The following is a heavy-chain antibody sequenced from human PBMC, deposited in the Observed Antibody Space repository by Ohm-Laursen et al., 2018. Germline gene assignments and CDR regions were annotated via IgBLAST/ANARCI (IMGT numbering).Heavy chain of an antibody. D-gene: IGHD5-18*01. CDR3: ARGYSYADY. J-gene: IGHJ4*02. Sequence: SLRLSCSASGFTFSNYGMHWVRQAPGKGLEWVAVISYDGSNKYYADSVKGRFTISRDDSKNTLYLQMNSLRAEDTALYYCARGYSYADYWGQGTLVTVSS. CDR1: GFTFSNYG. V-gene: IGHV3-30*03. CDR2: ISYDGSNK.